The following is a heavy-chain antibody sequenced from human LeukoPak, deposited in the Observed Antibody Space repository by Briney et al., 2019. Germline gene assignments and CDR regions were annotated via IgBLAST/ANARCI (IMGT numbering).Heavy chain of an antibody. D-gene: IGHD3-10*01. V-gene: IGHV4-4*02. CDR1: GGSISSSNW. CDR3: ARGSIWFGELLSLDY. CDR2: IYHSGST. J-gene: IGHJ4*02. Sequence: PSGTLSRTCAVSGGSISSSNWWSWVRQPPGKGLEWIGEIYHSGSTNYNPSLKSRVTISVDKSKNQFSLKLSSVTAADTAVYYCARGSIWFGELLSLDYWGQGTLVTVSS.